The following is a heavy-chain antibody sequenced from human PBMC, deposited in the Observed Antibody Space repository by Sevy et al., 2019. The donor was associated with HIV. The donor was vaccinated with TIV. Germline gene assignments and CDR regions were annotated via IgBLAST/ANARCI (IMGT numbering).Heavy chain of an antibody. Sequence: ASVTVSCKASGYTFTSYGISWVRQAPGQGLAWMGWISAYNGNTNYAQKLQGRVTMTTDTSTGTAYMELRSLRSDDTAVYYCAREGYYDSSGYYPIDYWGQGTLVTVSS. CDR1: GYTFTSYG. D-gene: IGHD3-22*01. J-gene: IGHJ4*02. V-gene: IGHV1-18*01. CDR3: AREGYYDSSGYYPIDY. CDR2: ISAYNGNT.